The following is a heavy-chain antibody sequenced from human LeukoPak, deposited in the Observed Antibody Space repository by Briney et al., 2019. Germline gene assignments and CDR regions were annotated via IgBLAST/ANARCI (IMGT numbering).Heavy chain of an antibody. CDR2: IYYTGNA. D-gene: IGHD5/OR15-5a*01. J-gene: IGHJ3*02. V-gene: IGHV4-39*02. CDR3: ARLRALSGHRGAFDI. Sequence: PSETLSLTCAVSGDSISNHIYYWDWIRQTPGKGLEWIGAIYYTGNAYYNPSLKSRVTISVDTSDNRFSLHLSSVNAADTAIYYCARLRALSGHRGAFDIWGQGTLVTVSS. CDR1: GDSISNHIYY.